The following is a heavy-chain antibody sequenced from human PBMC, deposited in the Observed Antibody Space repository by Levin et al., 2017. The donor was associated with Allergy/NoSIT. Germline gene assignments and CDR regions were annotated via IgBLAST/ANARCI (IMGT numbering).Heavy chain of an antibody. CDR1: GFTFDDYA. Sequence: GGSLRLSCAASGFTFDDYAMHWVRQAPGKGLEWVSGISWNSGSIGYADSVKGRFTISRDNAKNSLYLQMNSLRAEDTALYYCANSDSSSWRYYFDYWGQGTLVTVSS. J-gene: IGHJ4*02. CDR2: ISWNSGSI. V-gene: IGHV3-9*01. CDR3: ANSDSSSWRYYFDY. D-gene: IGHD6-13*01.